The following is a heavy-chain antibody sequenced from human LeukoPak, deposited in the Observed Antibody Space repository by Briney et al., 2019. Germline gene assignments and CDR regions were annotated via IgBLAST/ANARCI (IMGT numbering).Heavy chain of an antibody. D-gene: IGHD2-15*01. Sequence: GESLKISCQGSGYRFTTYWIGWVRQMPGKGLEWMGIIYPGDSDTRYSPSLQGQVTISADKSISTAYLQWSSLKASDTAMYYCARRLGYCSGGSCYSNWFDPWGQGTLVTVSS. V-gene: IGHV5-51*01. CDR3: ARRLGYCSGGSCYSNWFDP. CDR1: GYRFTTYW. J-gene: IGHJ5*02. CDR2: IYPGDSDT.